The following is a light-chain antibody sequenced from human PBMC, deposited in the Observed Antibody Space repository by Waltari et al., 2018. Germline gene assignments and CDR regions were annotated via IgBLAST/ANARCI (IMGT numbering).Light chain of an antibody. CDR3: SSYISSSTLEL. CDR2: DVS. J-gene: IGLJ2*01. CDR1: SSDVGAYNH. V-gene: IGLV2-14*03. Sequence: QSALTQPASVSGSPGQSITISCTGTSSDVGAYNHASWYQQHPGKAPKLMIFDVSNRPSGVSNRFSGSKSGNTASLTISGLQAEDEADYYCSSYISSSTLELFGGGTSLTVL.